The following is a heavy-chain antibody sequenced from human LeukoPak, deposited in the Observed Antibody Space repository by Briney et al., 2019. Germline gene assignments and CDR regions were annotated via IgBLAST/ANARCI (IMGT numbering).Heavy chain of an antibody. Sequence: KYGESLKISCKGSGYSFTSYWIGWVRQMPGKGLEWMGIIYPGDSDTRYSPSFQGQVTISADKSISTAYLQWSSLKASDTAMYYCARSAYYDSSGSRYIDYWGQGTLVTVSS. D-gene: IGHD3-22*01. J-gene: IGHJ4*02. CDR1: GYSFTSYW. CDR2: IYPGDSDT. CDR3: ARSAYYDSSGSRYIDY. V-gene: IGHV5-51*01.